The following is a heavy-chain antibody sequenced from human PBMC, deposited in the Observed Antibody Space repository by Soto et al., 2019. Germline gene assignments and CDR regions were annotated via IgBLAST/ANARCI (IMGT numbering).Heavy chain of an antibody. CDR2: IIPIFGTA. V-gene: IGHV1-69*06. CDR1: GGTFSSYA. J-gene: IGHJ6*02. CDR3: ARWGIAAYYYYYGMDV. Sequence: GASVKVSCKASGGTFSSYAISWVRQVPGQGLEWMGGIIPIFGTANYAQKFQGRVTITADKSTSTAYMELSSLRSEDTAVYYCARWGIAAYYYYYGMDVWGQGTTVTVSS. D-gene: IGHD6-13*01.